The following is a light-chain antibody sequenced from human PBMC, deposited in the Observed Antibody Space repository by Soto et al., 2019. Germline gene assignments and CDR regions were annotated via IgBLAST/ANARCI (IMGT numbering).Light chain of an antibody. CDR2: GVS. J-gene: IGKJ4*01. Sequence: DIQLTQSPSFLSASVRDRVTITCRASQVLSSYLARYQQKPGKAPKLLIYGVSTLQSGVPSRFSGSGSGTEFTLTISSLQPEDFATYYCQQLNTYPLTFGGGTKVEIK. CDR1: QVLSSY. V-gene: IGKV1-9*01. CDR3: QQLNTYPLT.